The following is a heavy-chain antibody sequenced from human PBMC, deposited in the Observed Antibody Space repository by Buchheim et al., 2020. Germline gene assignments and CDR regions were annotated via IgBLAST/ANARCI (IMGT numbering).Heavy chain of an antibody. J-gene: IGHJ6*02. CDR2: IKQDGSEK. Sequence: EVQLVESGGGLVQPGGSLRLSCAASGFTFSSYWMSWVRQAPGKGLEGVANIKQDGSEKYYVDSVKGRFTISRDNATNSLYLQMNSLIAEDTAVYYCAGVVPAAIRAYGMDGWGQGTT. CDR3: AGVVPAAIRAYGMDG. D-gene: IGHD2-2*01. CDR1: GFTFSSYW. V-gene: IGHV3-7*01.